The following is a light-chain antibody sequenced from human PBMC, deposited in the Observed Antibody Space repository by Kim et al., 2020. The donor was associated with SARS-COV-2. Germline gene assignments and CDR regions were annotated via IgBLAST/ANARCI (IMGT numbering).Light chain of an antibody. CDR3: QQYGTSPLLT. V-gene: IGKV3-20*01. J-gene: IGKJ4*01. Sequence: PGERATLSGRASQSVRDNYLAWYQQRPGQAPRLLLYGASTRATDIPDRFTGTGSGTDFILTITRLEPEDFAVYYCQQYGTSPLLTFGGGTKVDIK. CDR1: QSVRDNY. CDR2: GAS.